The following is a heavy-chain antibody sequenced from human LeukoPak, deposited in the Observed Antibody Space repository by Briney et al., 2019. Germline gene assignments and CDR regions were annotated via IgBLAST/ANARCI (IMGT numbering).Heavy chain of an antibody. CDR2: IYYSGST. J-gene: IGHJ3*02. Sequence: PSETLSLTCTVSGGSISSSSYYWGWIRQPPGKGLEWIGSIYYSGSTYYNPSLKSRVTISVDTSKNQFSLKLSSVTAADTAVYYCARQGAYGWAFDIWGQGTMVTVSS. V-gene: IGHV4-39*01. CDR1: GGSISSSSYY. CDR3: ARQGAYGWAFDI. D-gene: IGHD3-16*01.